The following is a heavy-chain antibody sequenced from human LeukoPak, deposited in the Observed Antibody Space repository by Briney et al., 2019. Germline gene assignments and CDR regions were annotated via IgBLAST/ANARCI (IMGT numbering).Heavy chain of an antibody. Sequence: SETLSLTCTVSGGSISSYYWSWIRQPPGKGLEWIGYIYYSGSTNYNPSLKSRVTISVDTSKNQFSLKLSSVTAADTAVYYCARDLGVAGFSGRAVASYWGQGTLVTVSS. D-gene: IGHD6-19*01. CDR1: GGSISSYY. V-gene: IGHV4-59*01. CDR3: ARDLGVAGFSGRAVASY. CDR2: IYYSGST. J-gene: IGHJ4*02.